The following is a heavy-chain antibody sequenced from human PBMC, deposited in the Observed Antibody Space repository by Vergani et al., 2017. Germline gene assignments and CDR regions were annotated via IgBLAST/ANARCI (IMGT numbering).Heavy chain of an antibody. V-gene: IGHV3-23*01. CDR3: AKVLRAAAAGTVWADY. CDR2: ISGSGGST. J-gene: IGHJ4*02. CDR1: GFTFSSCA. D-gene: IGHD6-13*01. Sequence: EVQLLESGGGLVQPGGSLRLSCAASGFTFSSCAMSWVRQAPGKGLEWVSAISGSGGSTYYADSVKGRFTISRDNSKNTLYLQMNSLRAEDTAVYYCAKVLRAAAAGTVWADYWGQGTLVTVSS.